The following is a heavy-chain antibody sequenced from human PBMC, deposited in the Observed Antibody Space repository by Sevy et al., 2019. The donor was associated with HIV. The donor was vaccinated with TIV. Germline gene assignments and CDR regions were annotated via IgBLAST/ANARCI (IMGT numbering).Heavy chain of an antibody. CDR2: LSFGCGEI. J-gene: IGHJ4*02. D-gene: IGHD2-8*01. CDR1: GSTFSKYP. CDR3: AREGCTKPHDY. V-gene: IGHV3-23*01. Sequence: GGPLSLSCAPSGSTFSKYPMTGSPHPQGKGLEWVSTLSFGCGEINYADSVKGRFTISRENSKSSVYLQMNNLRPEDTAVYYCAREGCTKPHDYWGQGTLVTVSS.